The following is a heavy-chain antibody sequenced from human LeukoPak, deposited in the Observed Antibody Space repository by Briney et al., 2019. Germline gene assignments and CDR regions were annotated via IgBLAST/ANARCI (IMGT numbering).Heavy chain of an antibody. CDR1: GGPISSSSYY. CDR3: ARQSYYYDSSGYLYWFDP. Sequence: SETLSLTCTVSGGPISSSSYYWGWIRQPPGKGLEWIGSIYYSGSTYYNPSLKSRVTISVDTSKNQFSLKLSSVTAADTAVYYCARQSYYYDSSGYLYWFDPWGQGTLVTVSS. V-gene: IGHV4-39*01. CDR2: IYYSGST. D-gene: IGHD3-22*01. J-gene: IGHJ5*02.